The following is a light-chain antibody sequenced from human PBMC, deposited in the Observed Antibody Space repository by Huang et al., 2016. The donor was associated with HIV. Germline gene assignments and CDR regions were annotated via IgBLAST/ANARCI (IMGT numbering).Light chain of an antibody. Sequence: DIQMTQSPSSLSASVGDRVTIICRASQGISKSLAWYQQKPVKAPKLLLYATSKLESGVPSRVSGSGSGTHYTLTISTLQPEDLATYYCQQYQSVPWTFGQGTKVAI. V-gene: IGKV1-NL1*01. CDR2: ATS. CDR3: QQYQSVPWT. CDR1: QGISKS. J-gene: IGKJ1*01.